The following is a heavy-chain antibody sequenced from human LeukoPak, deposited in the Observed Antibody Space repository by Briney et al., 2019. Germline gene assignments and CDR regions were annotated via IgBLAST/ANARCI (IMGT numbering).Heavy chain of an antibody. Sequence: GGSLRLSCAASGFTFSSYTMKWVRQAPGRGLEWVSSISSSSSYIYYADSVKGRFTISRDNAKNSLYLQMNSLRAEDTAVYYCAELGITMIGGVWGKGTTVTISS. CDR2: ISSSSSYI. CDR3: AELGITMIGGV. D-gene: IGHD3-10*02. CDR1: GFTFSSYT. J-gene: IGHJ6*04. V-gene: IGHV3-21*01.